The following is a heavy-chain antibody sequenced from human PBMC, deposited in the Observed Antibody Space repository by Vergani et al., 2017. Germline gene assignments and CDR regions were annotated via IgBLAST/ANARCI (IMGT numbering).Heavy chain of an antibody. CDR2: VSGSGGST. CDR3: AIDFPYSSAGIDY. D-gene: IGHD6-25*01. J-gene: IGHJ4*01. V-gene: IGHV3-23*01. Sequence: EVQLLESGGGLVQPGGSLRLSCAASGFTFSSYAMSWVRQAPVKGREWVSDVSGSGGSTYYADSVKGRFTISRDNTKSSLYLQMNSRRAEDTAVCYCAIDFPYSSAGIDYWGQGTLVTVSS. CDR1: GFTFSSYA.